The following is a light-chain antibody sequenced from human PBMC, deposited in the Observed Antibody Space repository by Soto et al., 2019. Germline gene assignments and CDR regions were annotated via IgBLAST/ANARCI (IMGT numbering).Light chain of an antibody. J-gene: IGKJ1*01. CDR3: QQYINWLRT. Sequence: EIVMTQSPATLSVSPGERVTLSCRASQSISSNLAWYQQKPGQAPRLLISGASTRATGIPARFSGSGSGTEFTLTISSLQSEDFAVYYCQQYINWLRTFGQGTRVEIK. CDR2: GAS. V-gene: IGKV3-15*01. CDR1: QSISSN.